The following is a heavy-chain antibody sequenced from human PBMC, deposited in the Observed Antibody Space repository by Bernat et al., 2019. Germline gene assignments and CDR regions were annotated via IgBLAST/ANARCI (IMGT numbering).Heavy chain of an antibody. CDR1: GGSFSGYY. V-gene: IGHV4-34*01. CDR2: INHSGST. J-gene: IGHJ4*02. Sequence: QVQLQQWGAGLLKPSETLSLTCAVYGGSFSGYYWSWIRQPPGKGLEWIGEINHSGSTNYNPSLKSRVTISVDTSKNQFSLKLSSVTAADTAVYYCARVPARTTVPYFDYWCQGTLVTVSS. D-gene: IGHD4-11*01. CDR3: ARVPARTTVPYFDY.